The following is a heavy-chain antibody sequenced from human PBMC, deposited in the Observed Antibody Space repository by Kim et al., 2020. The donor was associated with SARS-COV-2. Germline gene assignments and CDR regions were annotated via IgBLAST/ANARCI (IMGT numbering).Heavy chain of an antibody. Sequence: GGSLRLSCATYGLTLSSYGMHWVRQAPDKGLEWVAVISYDGTNIDYADSVKGRFTISRDNSQNTLYLQMNSLRGEDTAVYYCLKDSGSGYYGSGSYYRDYYYYGMDIWGQGTTVTVSS. CDR2: ISYDGTNI. CDR1: GLTLSSYG. D-gene: IGHD3-10*01. J-gene: IGHJ6*02. V-gene: IGHV3-30*18. CDR3: LKDSGSGYYGSGSYYRDYYYYGMDI.